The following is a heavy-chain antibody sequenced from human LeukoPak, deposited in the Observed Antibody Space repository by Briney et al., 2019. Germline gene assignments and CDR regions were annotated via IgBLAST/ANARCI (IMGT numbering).Heavy chain of an antibody. CDR2: IKSKAEGGTA. J-gene: IGHJ4*02. CDR3: ATDLGSMYGLSY. Sequence: AGGSLRLSCAASGFTFTNAWMTWVRQAPGKGLEWVGLIKSKAEGGTADFGAPVKGRFAISRDDSKNTLYLQMNSPKIEDTAVYYCATDLGSMYGLSYWGQGTLVTVSS. V-gene: IGHV3-15*01. D-gene: IGHD2-8*01. CDR1: GFTFTNAW.